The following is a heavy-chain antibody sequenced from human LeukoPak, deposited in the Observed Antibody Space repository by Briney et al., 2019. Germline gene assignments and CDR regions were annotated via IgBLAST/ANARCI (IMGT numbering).Heavy chain of an antibody. CDR2: ISGSAGST. J-gene: IGHJ4*02. D-gene: IGHD6-19*01. V-gene: IGHV3-23*01. CDR3: ARIAVGKFSDY. CDR1: GFTFSSYA. Sequence: GGFLRLSCAACGFTFSSYAMSWVRQAPGKGLEWVSAISGSAGSTYYADSVKGRFTISRDNSKNTLYLQMNRLRAEDTAVYYCARIAVGKFSDYWGQGTLVTVSS.